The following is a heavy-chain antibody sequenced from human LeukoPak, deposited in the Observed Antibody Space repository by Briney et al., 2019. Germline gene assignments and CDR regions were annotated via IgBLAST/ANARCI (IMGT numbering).Heavy chain of an antibody. J-gene: IGHJ6*02. CDR2: IYSGGST. Sequence: PGGSLRLSCAASGFTLSSNYMSWVRQAPGKGLEWVSVIYSGGSTYYADSVKGRFTISRDNSKNTLYLQMNSLRAEDTAVYYCAREFITVIRGVRHDYYYGMDVWGQGTTVTVSS. V-gene: IGHV3-53*05. CDR1: GFTLSSNY. D-gene: IGHD3-10*01. CDR3: AREFITVIRGVRHDYYYGMDV.